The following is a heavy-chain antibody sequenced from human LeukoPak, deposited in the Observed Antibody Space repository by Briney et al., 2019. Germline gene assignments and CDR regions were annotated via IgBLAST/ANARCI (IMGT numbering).Heavy chain of an antibody. D-gene: IGHD2-21*02. J-gene: IGHJ4*02. CDR3: VTSTCGGDCYSGFDY. Sequence: PGGSLRLSCAASGFTFSSYGMHWVRQAPGKGLEWVAVISYDGSNKYYADSVKGRFTISRDNSKNTLYLQMNSLRAEDTAVYYCVTSTCGGDCYSGFDYWGPGTLATVSS. CDR1: GFTFSSYG. CDR2: ISYDGSNK. V-gene: IGHV3-30*03.